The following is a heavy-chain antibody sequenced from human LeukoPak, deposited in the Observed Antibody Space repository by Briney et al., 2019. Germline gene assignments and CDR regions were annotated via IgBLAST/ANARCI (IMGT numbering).Heavy chain of an antibody. CDR1: GYTFTGYD. V-gene: IGHV1-2*02. D-gene: IGHD3-22*01. CDR3: ARDDNLAKNTMIQGY. J-gene: IGHJ4*02. CDR2: INPNSGGT. Sequence: ASVKVSCKASGYTFTGYDMHWVRQAPGQGLEWMGWINPNSGGTNYAQKFQGRVTMTRDTSTSTVYMELSSLRSEDTAVYYCARDDNLAKNTMIQGYWGQGALVTVSS.